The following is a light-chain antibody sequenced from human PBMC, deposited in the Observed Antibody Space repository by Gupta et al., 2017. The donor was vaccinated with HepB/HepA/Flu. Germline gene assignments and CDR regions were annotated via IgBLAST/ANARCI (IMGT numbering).Light chain of an antibody. Sequence: DIRMTQSPSSLSASVGDTVSITCRASQNIRISLNWYQQKPGKAPKLLMYSASRLQSGVSSTFSGSGSGTDFTLTINELQPEDFATYYCQQKDNAPGSFGQGTKLEIK. CDR2: SAS. J-gene: IGKJ2*04. V-gene: IGKV1-39*01. CDR1: QNIRIS. CDR3: QQKDNAPGS.